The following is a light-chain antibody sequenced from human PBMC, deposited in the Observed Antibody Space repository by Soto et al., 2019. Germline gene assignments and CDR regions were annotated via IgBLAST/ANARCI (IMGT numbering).Light chain of an antibody. J-gene: IGKJ5*01. CDR1: QSFRSSY. CDR3: QQYHKWPPIT. V-gene: IGKV3-20*01. Sequence: EIVLTQSPGTLSLSPGEIATLSCSASQSFRSSYLAWYQQRPGQAPRLLIYGASSRATGIPDRFSGSGSGTDFTLTISRLEPEDFAVYYCQQYHKWPPITFGQGTRLEIK. CDR2: GAS.